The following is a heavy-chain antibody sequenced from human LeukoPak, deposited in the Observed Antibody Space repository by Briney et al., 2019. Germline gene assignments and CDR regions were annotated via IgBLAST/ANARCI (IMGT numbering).Heavy chain of an antibody. D-gene: IGHD3-9*01. Sequence: PSETLSLTCTVSGGSTSSSSYYWGWIRQPPGKGLEWIGSIYYSGSTYYNPSLKSRVTISVDTSKNQFSLKLSSVTAADTAVYYCARHIYDILTGYSAWGQGTLVTVSS. V-gene: IGHV4-39*01. CDR2: IYYSGST. CDR3: ARHIYDILTGYSA. CDR1: GGSTSSSSYY. J-gene: IGHJ4*02.